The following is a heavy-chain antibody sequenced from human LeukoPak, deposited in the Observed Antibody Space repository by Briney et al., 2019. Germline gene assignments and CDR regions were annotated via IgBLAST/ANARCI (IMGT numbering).Heavy chain of an antibody. CDR2: IYTSGST. CDR1: GGSISSGSYY. V-gene: IGHV4-61*02. D-gene: IGHD3-22*01. J-gene: IGHJ4*02. Sequence: SQTLSLTCTVSGGSISSGSYYWSWLRQPAGKGLEWIGRIYTSGSTNYNPSLKSRVTISVDTSKNQFSLKLSSVTAADTAVYYCARVNYYDSSGYSKYYFDYWGQGTLVTVSS. CDR3: ARVNYYDSSGYSKYYFDY.